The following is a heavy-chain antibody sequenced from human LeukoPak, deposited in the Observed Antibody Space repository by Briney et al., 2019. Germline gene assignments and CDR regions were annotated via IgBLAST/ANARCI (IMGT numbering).Heavy chain of an antibody. D-gene: IGHD6-13*01. J-gene: IGHJ3*02. CDR3: ARDWQWQQLDGDAFDI. V-gene: IGHV3-7*04. CDR2: IKQDGSEK. Sequence: GGSLRLSCAASGFTFSGYWMSWVRQAPGKGLDWVANIKQDGSEKYYVDSVKGRFTISRDNAKNSLFLQMNSLRAEDTAVYYCARDWQWQQLDGDAFDIWGQGTMVTVSS. CDR1: GFTFSGYW.